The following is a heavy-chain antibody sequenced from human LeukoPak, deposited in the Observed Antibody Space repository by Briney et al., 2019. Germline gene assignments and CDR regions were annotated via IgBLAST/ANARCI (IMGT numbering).Heavy chain of an antibody. CDR2: INPSGST. CDR1: GGSFSGYY. CDR3: ARGIFRMVRGVALNY. J-gene: IGHJ4*02. D-gene: IGHD3-10*01. V-gene: IGHV4-34*01. Sequence: KPSETLSLTCAVYGGSFSGYYWSWIRQPPGKGLEWIGEINPSGSTNYNPSLKSRVTISVDTSKNQFSLKLSSVTAADTAVYYCARGIFRMVRGVALNYWGQGTLVTVSS.